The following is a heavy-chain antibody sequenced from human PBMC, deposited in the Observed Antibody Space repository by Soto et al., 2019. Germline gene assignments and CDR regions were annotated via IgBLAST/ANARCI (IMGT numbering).Heavy chain of an antibody. J-gene: IGHJ6*02. Sequence: EVQLVESGGGLVQPGGSLRLSCAASGFTVSSNYMSWVRQAPGKGLEWVSVIYSGGSTYYADSVKGRFTISRDNSKNTLYLQRNSLRAEDTAVYYWARDRSPTGMDVWGQGTTVTVSS. CDR1: GFTVSSNY. V-gene: IGHV3-66*01. CDR3: ARDRSPTGMDV. D-gene: IGHD1-26*01. CDR2: IYSGGST.